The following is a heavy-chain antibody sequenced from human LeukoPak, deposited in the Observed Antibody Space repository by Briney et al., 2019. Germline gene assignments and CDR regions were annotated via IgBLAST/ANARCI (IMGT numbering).Heavy chain of an antibody. Sequence: ETLSLTCTVSDDSIKNYFWTWIRQSPGKGLEWIGYVFYSGSTSYNPSLRSRLTMSVDTSKSQFSLNLKSVTAADTAVYYCARDLAPLVGAPTNDYWGQGTLVTVSS. CDR2: VFYSGST. J-gene: IGHJ4*02. CDR1: DDSIKNYF. V-gene: IGHV4-59*01. D-gene: IGHD1-26*01. CDR3: ARDLAPLVGAPTNDY.